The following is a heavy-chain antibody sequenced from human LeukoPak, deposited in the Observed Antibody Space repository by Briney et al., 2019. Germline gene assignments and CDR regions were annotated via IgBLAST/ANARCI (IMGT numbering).Heavy chain of an antibody. J-gene: IGHJ4*02. CDR2: MNAYTGYG. D-gene: IGHD3-22*01. CDR1: GYNFTTYD. CDR3: VSGTRRLRTAGQESIRYFPADY. Sequence: GASVKLSCKTSGYNFTTYDNNWVRLVRGRGPEGGGCMNAYTGYGASPPNFQHRVTMTRNTTAHTPYMELNSLTPRDTAIYYCVSGTRRLRTAGQESIRYFPADYWGQGTLTTLST. V-gene: IGHV1-8*01.